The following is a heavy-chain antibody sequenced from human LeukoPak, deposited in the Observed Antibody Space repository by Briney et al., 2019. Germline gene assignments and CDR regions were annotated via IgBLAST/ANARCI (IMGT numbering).Heavy chain of an antibody. J-gene: IGHJ6*02. CDR1: GGSISSYY. CDR3: AREEPYYYEYYGMDV. V-gene: IGHV4-4*07. Sequence: SQSLSLTCTVSGGSISSYYWSWIRQPAGKGLEWIGRIYTSGSTNYNPSLKSRVTMSVDTSKKQFSLKLSSVTAADTAVYYCAREEPYYYEYYGMDVWGQGTTVTVSS. CDR2: IYTSGST. D-gene: IGHD1-14*01.